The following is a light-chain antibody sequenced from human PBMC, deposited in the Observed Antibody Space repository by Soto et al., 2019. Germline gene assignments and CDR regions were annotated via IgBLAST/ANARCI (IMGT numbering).Light chain of an antibody. CDR3: QQYYDTPYT. CDR2: WAS. V-gene: IGKV4-1*01. Sequence: DIVLTQFPDSLAVSLGERAAINCKSSQTVVYSTSSQSYLAWYQQKPGQPPKLLIYWASTRESGVPDRFIGSGSGTDFTLTINNLQAEDVAVYFCQQYYDTPYTFGQGTKLVMK. CDR1: QTVVYSTSSQSY. J-gene: IGKJ2*01.